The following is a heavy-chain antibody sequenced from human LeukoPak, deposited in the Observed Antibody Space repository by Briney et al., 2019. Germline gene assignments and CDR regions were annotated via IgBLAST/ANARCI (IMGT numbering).Heavy chain of an antibody. D-gene: IGHD5-12*01. CDR2: ISSGAHTI. V-gene: IGHV3-48*03. CDR1: GFDINNHE. J-gene: IGHJ4*02. Sequence: GGSLRLSCAASGFDINNHEMNWVRQAPGKGREGISYISSGAHTIHYADSVKGRFTVSRDNAENSLSLQMTSLRADDTSVYSCARSPSNGYDYMDYWGRGTLVTVSS. CDR3: ARSPSNGYDYMDY.